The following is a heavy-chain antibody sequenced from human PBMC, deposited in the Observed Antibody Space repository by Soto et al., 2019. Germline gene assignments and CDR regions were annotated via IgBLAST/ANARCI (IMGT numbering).Heavy chain of an antibody. J-gene: IGHJ4*02. CDR2: IHYSGST. CDR1: GGSIGSSRYY. D-gene: IGHD3-22*01. V-gene: IGHV4-39*01. CDR3: ARLAFSYDSSAYDY. Sequence: SETLSLTCTVSGGSIGSSRYYWGWIRQPPGKGLEWIGSIHYSGSTYYNPSLKSRVTISIDTSKNQVSLKLSSVTAADTAVYYCARLAFSYDSSAYDYWGPGALVTVS.